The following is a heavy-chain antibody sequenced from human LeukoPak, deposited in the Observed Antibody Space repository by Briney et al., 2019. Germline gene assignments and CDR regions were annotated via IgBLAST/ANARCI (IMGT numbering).Heavy chain of an antibody. Sequence: ASETLSLTCAVYGGSFSGYYWSWLRQPPGKGLEWIGEINHSGSTNYNPSLKSRVTISVDTSKNQFSLKLSSVTAADTAVYYCARHKLTMVRGPWFDPWGQETLVTVSS. D-gene: IGHD3-10*01. CDR3: ARHKLTMVRGPWFDP. V-gene: IGHV4-34*01. CDR2: INHSGST. CDR1: GGSFSGYY. J-gene: IGHJ5*02.